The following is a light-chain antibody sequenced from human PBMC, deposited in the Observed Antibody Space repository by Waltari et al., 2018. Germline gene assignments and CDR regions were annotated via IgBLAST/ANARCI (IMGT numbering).Light chain of an antibody. CDR3: TSYSGSDTVV. V-gene: IGLV2-8*01. J-gene: IGLJ2*01. CDR2: EVT. CDR1: RSDIGGNNS. Sequence: QAALTPLPSESGSPGQSVTITCPGPRSDIGGNNSVTLYQQHPGKAPKLILYEVTERPSGVPDRFSGSKSGNTASLTVSGLRTEDEADYYCTSYSGSDTVVFGGGTKLTVL.